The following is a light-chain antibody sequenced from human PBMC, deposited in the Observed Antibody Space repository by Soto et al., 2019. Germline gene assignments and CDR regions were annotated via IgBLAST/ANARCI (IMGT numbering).Light chain of an antibody. Sequence: QSALTHPASVSGSPGQSITISCTGTSSDVGGYNYVSWYQQYPGKAPKVMIYDVTNRPSGVSNRFSGSRAGNTASLTISGLQAEDEADYYCCSFTTSSTYVFGTGTKLTVL. CDR2: DVT. CDR1: SSDVGGYNY. CDR3: CSFTTSSTYV. V-gene: IGLV2-14*01. J-gene: IGLJ1*01.